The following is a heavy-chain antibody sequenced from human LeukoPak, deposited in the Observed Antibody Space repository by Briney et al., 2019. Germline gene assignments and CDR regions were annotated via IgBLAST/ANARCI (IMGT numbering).Heavy chain of an antibody. CDR2: ISACNGNT. V-gene: IGHV1-18*01. D-gene: IGHD5-24*01. CDR3: ARDAVEMATINITNY. J-gene: IGHJ4*02. CDR1: GYTFTSYG. Sequence: EASVKVSCKASGYTFTSYGISWVRQAPGQGLEWMGWISACNGNTNYAQKLQGRVTMTTDTSTSTAYMELRSLRSDDTAVYYCARDAVEMATINITNYWGQGTLVTVSS.